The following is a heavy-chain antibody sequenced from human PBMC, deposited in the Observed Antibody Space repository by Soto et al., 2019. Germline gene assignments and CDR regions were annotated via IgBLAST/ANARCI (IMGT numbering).Heavy chain of an antibody. D-gene: IGHD2-8*01. CDR1: GFTFSSYW. Sequence: EVQVVESGGGLVQPGGSLRLSCAASGFTFSSYWMHWVRQAPGKGLVWVSRINGDGSNTAYADFVKGRFSISRDNAKNTLYLQMNSLRAEDTAVYYCGTGVLGGWGHDYWGQGTLVTVSS. V-gene: IGHV3-74*01. CDR2: INGDGSNT. J-gene: IGHJ4*02. CDR3: GTGVLGGWGHDY.